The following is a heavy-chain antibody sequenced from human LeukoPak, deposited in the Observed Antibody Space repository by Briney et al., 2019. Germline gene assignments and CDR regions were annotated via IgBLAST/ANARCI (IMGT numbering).Heavy chain of an antibody. J-gene: IGHJ4*02. D-gene: IGHD6-19*01. CDR2: IKQDGSEK. Sequence: GGSLRLSCAASGFTFSSYWMTWVRQAPGRGLEWVASIKQDGSEKYYVDSVKGRFTISRDNSKNTLYLQMNSLRAEDTAVYYCARDPGLAFDYWGQGTLVTVSS. V-gene: IGHV3-7*01. CDR3: ARDPGLAFDY. CDR1: GFTFSSYW.